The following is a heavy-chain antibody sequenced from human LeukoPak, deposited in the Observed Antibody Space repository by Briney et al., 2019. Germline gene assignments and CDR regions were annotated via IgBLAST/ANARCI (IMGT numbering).Heavy chain of an antibody. CDR1: GGSISSGGYS. D-gene: IGHD6-6*01. Sequence: KSSQTLPLTCAVSGGSISSGGYSWSWIRQPPGKGLEWIGYIYHSGSTYYNPSLKSRVTISVDRSKNQFSLKLSSVIAADTAVYYCARTSIAARRANAFDIWGQGTMVTVSS. CDR2: IYHSGST. V-gene: IGHV4-30-2*01. CDR3: ARTSIAARRANAFDI. J-gene: IGHJ3*02.